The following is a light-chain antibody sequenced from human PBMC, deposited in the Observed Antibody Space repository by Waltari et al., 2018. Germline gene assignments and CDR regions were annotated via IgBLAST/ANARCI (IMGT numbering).Light chain of an antibody. CDR1: QTFITIA. CDR3: QQYDGIVVT. J-gene: IGKJ4*01. V-gene: IGKV3-20*01. Sequence: EIVLTQSPGTLSLSPGDRATLSCRASQTFITIALSWYQQKPGQAPRVLIYSTYNRATGIPDRFSGSGSGTDFTLTINRLAPEDFAMYYCQQYDGIVVTFGGGTKVEI. CDR2: STY.